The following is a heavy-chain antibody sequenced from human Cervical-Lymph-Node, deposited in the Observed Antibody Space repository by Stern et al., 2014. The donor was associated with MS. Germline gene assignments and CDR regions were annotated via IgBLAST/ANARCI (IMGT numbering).Heavy chain of an antibody. Sequence: QDQLVESGGGVVQPGGSLRLSCAASGFIISSYSMHWVRQAPGKGLEWVALISSDGSIEYYTDSVKGRFTISRDNSEQTLFLQMDSLRPEDTAVYFCASSSVAATYYDYGMDVWGQGTTVTVSS. V-gene: IGHV3-30*04. CDR1: GFIISSYS. D-gene: IGHD1-26*01. CDR2: ISSDGSIE. J-gene: IGHJ6*02. CDR3: ASSSVAATYYDYGMDV.